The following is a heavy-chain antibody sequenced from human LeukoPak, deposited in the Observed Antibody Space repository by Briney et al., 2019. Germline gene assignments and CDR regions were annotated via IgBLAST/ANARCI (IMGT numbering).Heavy chain of an antibody. CDR1: GFTFSSYE. CDR2: ISSSGSTI. J-gene: IGHJ6*04. CDR3: ARGLHYYDTLTGYYMVGMDV. V-gene: IGHV3-48*03. D-gene: IGHD3-9*01. Sequence: AGSLRLSCAAYGFTFSSYEMKWVRQAPGKGLEWVSYISSSGSTIYYADSVKGRFTISRDNAKNSLHLQMNSLRAEDTAVFYCARGLHYYDTLTGYYMVGMDVWGKGTTVTVSS.